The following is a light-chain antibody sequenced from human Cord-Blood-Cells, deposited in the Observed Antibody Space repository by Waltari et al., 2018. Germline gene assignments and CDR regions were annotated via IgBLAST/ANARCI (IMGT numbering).Light chain of an antibody. Sequence: QSALTQPASVSGSPGQSITISCTGTSSDVGGYNYVSWYQQHPGKAPKLMLYDISKRPSGVSNRFSGSTSGNTASLTISGLQAEGEADYYCSSYTSSSTWVFGGGTKLTVL. CDR1: SSDVGGYNY. V-gene: IGLV2-14*01. CDR2: DIS. J-gene: IGLJ3*02. CDR3: SSYTSSSTWV.